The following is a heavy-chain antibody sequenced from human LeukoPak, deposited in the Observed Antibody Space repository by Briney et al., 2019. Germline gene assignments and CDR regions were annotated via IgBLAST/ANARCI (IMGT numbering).Heavy chain of an antibody. CDR2: INRDGSER. CDR3: AKAITYYDILTGYEFEKFYYFDY. CDR1: GFTFSNYW. V-gene: IGHV3-7*03. D-gene: IGHD3-9*01. J-gene: IGHJ4*02. Sequence: GGSLRLSCAASGFTFSNYWMTWVRRAPGKGLEWVANINRDGSERYYVDSVKGRFTISRDDAKSSLYLQMNSLRAEDTAVYYCAKAITYYDILTGYEFEKFYYFDYWGQGTLVTVSS.